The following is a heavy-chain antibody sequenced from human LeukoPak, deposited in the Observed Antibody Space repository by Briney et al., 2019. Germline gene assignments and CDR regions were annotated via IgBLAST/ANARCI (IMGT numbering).Heavy chain of an antibody. CDR3: ARGRLLDWFDN. CDR1: GGSISSYY. CDR2: ISDTGYT. D-gene: IGHD3-3*01. J-gene: IGHJ5*02. Sequence: SETLSLTCTVSGGSISSYYWSWIRQPPGKRLEWIGYISDTGYTNYNPSLKSRVAISVDTSKRQFSLKLSSVTAADTAVYYCARGRLLDWFDNWGQGTLVSVSS. V-gene: IGHV4-59*01.